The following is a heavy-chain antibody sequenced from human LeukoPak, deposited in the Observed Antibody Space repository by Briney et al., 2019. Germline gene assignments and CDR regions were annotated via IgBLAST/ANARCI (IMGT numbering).Heavy chain of an antibody. J-gene: IGHJ4*02. D-gene: IGHD4-17*01. CDR3: ARGIESYGDYGY. CDR1: GGSISGSY. Sequence: SETLSLTCTVSGGSISGSYWSWIRQPPGKGLEWIAYMCNSGSTNYNPSLKSRVTISIDTSKNQFSLKLSSLTAADTAIYYCARGIESYGDYGYWGQGILVTVSS. V-gene: IGHV4-59*01. CDR2: MCNSGST.